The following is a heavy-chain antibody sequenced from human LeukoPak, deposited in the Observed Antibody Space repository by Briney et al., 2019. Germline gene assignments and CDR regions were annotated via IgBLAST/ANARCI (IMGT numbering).Heavy chain of an antibody. Sequence: ASVKVSFKASGYTFTSYGISWVRQAPGQGLEWMGWISAYNGNTNYAQKLQGRVTMTTDTSTSTAYMELRSLRSDDTAVYYCARDSPPGDPPDYWGQGTLVTVSS. J-gene: IGHJ4*02. V-gene: IGHV1-18*01. CDR1: GYTFTSYG. CDR2: ISAYNGNT. D-gene: IGHD3-10*01. CDR3: ARDSPPGDPPDY.